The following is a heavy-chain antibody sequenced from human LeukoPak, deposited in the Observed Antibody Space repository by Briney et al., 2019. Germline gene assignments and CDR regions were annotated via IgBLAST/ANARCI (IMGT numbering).Heavy chain of an antibody. CDR3: AKRGSGSSIAAVGTPEKYFDY. Sequence: GGSLRLSCAASGFTFSSYAMSWVRQAPGKGLEWVSAISGSGGSTYYADSVKGRFTISRDNSKNTLYLQMNSLRAEDTAVYYCAKRGSGSSIAAVGTPEKYFDYWGQGTLVTVSS. D-gene: IGHD6-13*01. CDR2: ISGSGGST. CDR1: GFTFSSYA. V-gene: IGHV3-23*01. J-gene: IGHJ4*02.